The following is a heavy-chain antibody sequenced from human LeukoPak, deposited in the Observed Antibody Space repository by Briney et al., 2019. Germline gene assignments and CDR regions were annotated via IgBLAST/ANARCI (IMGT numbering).Heavy chain of an antibody. J-gene: IGHJ6*03. V-gene: IGHV1-69*06. Sequence: GASVKVSCKASGGSFSSYAISWVRQAPGQGLEWMGRIIPVFETANYAQKFQERVTITADIVSNTAYLEVTSLTSDDTAVYFCAKQGAARQDYYMDVWGNGTTVTVSS. CDR2: IIPVFETA. D-gene: IGHD5-18*01. CDR1: GGSFSSYA. CDR3: AKQGAARQDYYMDV.